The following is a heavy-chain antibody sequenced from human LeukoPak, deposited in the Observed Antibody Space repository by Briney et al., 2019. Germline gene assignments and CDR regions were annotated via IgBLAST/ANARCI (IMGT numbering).Heavy chain of an antibody. Sequence: GGSLRLSCVGSGYTFSTYGMNWIRQAPGQGLEWVSYISNSGSLIYYADSVKGRVTISRDSGKNSLYLQMNSLRDEDTAVYYCARAGPWALDIWGQGTMVTVSS. J-gene: IGHJ3*02. V-gene: IGHV3-48*02. CDR3: ARAGPWALDI. CDR2: ISNSGSLI. CDR1: GYTFSTYG.